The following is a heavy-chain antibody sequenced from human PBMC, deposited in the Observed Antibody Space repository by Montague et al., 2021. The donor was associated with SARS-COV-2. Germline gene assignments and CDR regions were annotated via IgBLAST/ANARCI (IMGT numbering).Heavy chain of an antibody. CDR3: ARTWSDYGDYDAFDL. CDR2: SYYGGSS. J-gene: IGHJ3*01. V-gene: IGHV4-59*13. CDR1: GAAISTYY. D-gene: IGHD4-17*01. Sequence: SETLSLTCTVSGAAISTYYWDWIRQPPGKGREWIAYSYYGGSSSYITSRKCRATISLDTSRNQFSLKLNCVTAADTAVYFCARTWSDYGDYDAFDLWGQGTMVTVSS.